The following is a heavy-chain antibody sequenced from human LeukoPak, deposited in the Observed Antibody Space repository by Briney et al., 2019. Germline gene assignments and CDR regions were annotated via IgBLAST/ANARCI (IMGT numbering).Heavy chain of an antibody. Sequence: SGESLKISCKGSGYSFTSYWIGWVRQMPGKGLEWMGIIYPGDSDTRYSPSFQGQVTISADKSISTAYLQWSSLKASDTAMYYCARLSVFRIAAAGFDAFDIWGQGTMVTVSS. J-gene: IGHJ3*02. V-gene: IGHV5-51*01. CDR2: IYPGDSDT. CDR1: GYSFTSYW. CDR3: ARLSVFRIAAAGFDAFDI. D-gene: IGHD6-13*01.